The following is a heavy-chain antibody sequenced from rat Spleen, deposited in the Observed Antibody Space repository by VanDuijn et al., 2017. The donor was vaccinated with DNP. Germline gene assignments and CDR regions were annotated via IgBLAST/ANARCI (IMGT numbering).Heavy chain of an antibody. CDR1: GFSLTSYG. J-gene: IGHJ4*01. CDR2: INSEGST. CDR3: ARWPGYNPPYAMDA. D-gene: IGHD1-4*01. V-gene: IGHV3-3*01. Sequence: VQLKESGPGLVQPSQTLSLTCTVSGFSLTSYGVSWVRQPPGKGLEWMGYINSEGSTYYNPSLKSRISITRDTSKNQFFLQVNSVTTEDTATYYCARWPGYNPPYAMDAWGQGTSVTVSS.